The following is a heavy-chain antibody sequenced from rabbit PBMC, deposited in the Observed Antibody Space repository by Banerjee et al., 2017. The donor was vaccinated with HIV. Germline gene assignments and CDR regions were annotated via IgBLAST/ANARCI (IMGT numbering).Heavy chain of an antibody. V-gene: IGHV1S40*01. J-gene: IGHJ4*01. CDR3: ARDLGGYAGYGDL. D-gene: IGHD7-1*01. Sequence: QSLEESGGDLVKPGASLTLTCTASGFSFSTNYYMCWVRQAPGKGLEWIAWMNNGDGSTYYARWAKGRFTVSKTSSTTVTLHMTSLTAADTATYFCARDLGGYAGYGDLWGPGTLVTV. CDR1: GFSFSTNYY. CDR2: MNNGDGST.